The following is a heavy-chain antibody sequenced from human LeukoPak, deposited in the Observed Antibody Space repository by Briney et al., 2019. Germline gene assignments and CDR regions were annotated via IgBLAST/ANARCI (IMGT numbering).Heavy chain of an antibody. Sequence: PGGSLRLSCAASGFTFSNYAMRWVRQAPGKGLEWVSGISGSGGSTYYAASVKGRFTISRDNSKNTLYLQMNSLRAEDTAVYYCAKDSRGYQDYFDYWGQGTQVTVSS. J-gene: IGHJ4*02. CDR1: GFTFSNYA. D-gene: IGHD3-22*01. CDR2: ISGSGGST. CDR3: AKDSRGYQDYFDY. V-gene: IGHV3-23*01.